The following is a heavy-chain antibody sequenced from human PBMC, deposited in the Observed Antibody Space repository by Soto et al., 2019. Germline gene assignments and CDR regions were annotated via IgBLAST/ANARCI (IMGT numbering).Heavy chain of an antibody. CDR3: AGGGGVGVAGSAAFDM. J-gene: IGHJ3*02. CDR2: INPATGAA. Sequence: QLHLVQSGAVVKKPGASVTVSCSASGYPVTAYYMHWVRQAPGRGLEWMGGINPATGAAKYTQTCQGRVTMAGDTSTSTGFMELSGPTSEDTAVFYWAGGGGVGVAGSAAFDMWGQGTLVTVSS. CDR1: GYPVTAYY. V-gene: IGHV1-2*02. D-gene: IGHD3-3*01.